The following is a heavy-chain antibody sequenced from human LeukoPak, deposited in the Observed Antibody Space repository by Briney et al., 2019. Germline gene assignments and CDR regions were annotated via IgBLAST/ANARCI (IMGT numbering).Heavy chain of an antibody. CDR3: ARRDGGSGWFDP. V-gene: IGHV4-34*01. CDR2: INHSGST. J-gene: IGHJ5*02. Sequence: SETLSLTCAVYGGSFSGYYWSWIRPPPGKGLEWIGEINHSGSTNYNPSLKSRVTISVDTSKNQFSLKLSSVTAADTAVYYCARRDGGSGWFDPWGQGTLVTVSS. D-gene: IGHD3-10*01. CDR1: GGSFSGYY.